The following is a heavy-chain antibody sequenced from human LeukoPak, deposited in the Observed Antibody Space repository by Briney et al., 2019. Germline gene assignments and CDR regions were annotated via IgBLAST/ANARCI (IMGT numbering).Heavy chain of an antibody. V-gene: IGHV7-4-1*02. J-gene: IGHJ6*03. CDR3: TRDSGGYSIRYYYYYMDV. D-gene: IGHD3-22*01. CDR1: GYTFSHYA. CDR2: INTNTGNA. Sequence: ASVKVSCKASGYTFSHYAMNWVRQAPGQGPEWMGWINTNTGNATYAQAFTGRFVFSLDTSVSTAYLQISSLKAEDTAVYYCTRDSGGYSIRYYYYYMDVWGKGTTVTISS.